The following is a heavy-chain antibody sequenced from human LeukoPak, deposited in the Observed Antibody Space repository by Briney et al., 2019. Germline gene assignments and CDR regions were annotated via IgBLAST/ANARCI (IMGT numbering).Heavy chain of an antibody. D-gene: IGHD2-21*01. CDR1: GGSISTYY. V-gene: IGHV4-59*01. CDR3: ARGRGILWWFDI. CDR2: IYYSGST. J-gene: IGHJ6*04. Sequence: PSETLSLTCTVSGGSISTYYWSWIRQPPGKGLEWIGYIYYSGSTNYNPSLKSRVTISVDTSKNQFSLKLSSVTAADTAVYYCARGRGILWWFDIWGKGTTVTVSS.